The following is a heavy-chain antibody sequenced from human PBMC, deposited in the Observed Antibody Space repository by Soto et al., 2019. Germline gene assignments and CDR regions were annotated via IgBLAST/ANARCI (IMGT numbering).Heavy chain of an antibody. CDR3: ARDRGRYYDYVKKVDY. CDR2: ISAYNGNT. Sequence: QVQLVQSGAEVKKPGASVKVSCKASGYTFTSYGISWVRQAPGQGLEWMGWISAYNGNTNYAQKLQGRVTMTTDTXTXXDYMELRSLRSDDTAVYYCARDRGRYYDYVKKVDYWGQGTLVTVSS. J-gene: IGHJ4*02. D-gene: IGHD3-16*01. V-gene: IGHV1-18*01. CDR1: GYTFTSYG.